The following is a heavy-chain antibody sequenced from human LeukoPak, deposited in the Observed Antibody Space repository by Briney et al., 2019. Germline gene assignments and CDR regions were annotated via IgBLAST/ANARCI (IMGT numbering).Heavy chain of an antibody. CDR2: IYRSGST. V-gene: IGHV4-38-2*01. D-gene: IGHD1-20*01. CDR1: AYSISNGYH. CDR3: ARVNWICDY. Sequence: PSETLSLTCAVSAYSISNGYHWGWIRQPPGKGLEWIGSIYRSGSTYYNPSLKSRGTISVDTSKNHFSLRLSSVTAADTAVNYCARVNWICDYWGQGTLVTVSS. J-gene: IGHJ4*02.